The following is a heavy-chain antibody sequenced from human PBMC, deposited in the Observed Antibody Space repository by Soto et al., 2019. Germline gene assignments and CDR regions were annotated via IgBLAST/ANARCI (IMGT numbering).Heavy chain of an antibody. D-gene: IGHD1-26*01. V-gene: IGHV3-15*01. CDR1: GVTFNKAY. J-gene: IGHJ4*02. CDR3: ATEGGYPGSNFYVAY. CDR2: IKGSHAGGTT. Sequence: EVQLVESGGGLVEPGGSIRVSCVASGVTFNKAYMTWVRQAPGKGLEWVGRIKGSHAGGTTDYATSVKGRFTISRDDSKNTLYLQMNSLKTEDTSVYYCATEGGYPGSNFYVAYWGQGTLVTVSS.